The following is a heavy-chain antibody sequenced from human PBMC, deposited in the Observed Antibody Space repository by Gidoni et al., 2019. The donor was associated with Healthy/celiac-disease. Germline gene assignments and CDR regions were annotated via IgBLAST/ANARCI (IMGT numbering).Heavy chain of an antibody. Sequence: QITLKESGPTLVKPTQTLTLTCTFSGFSLSTSGVGVGWIRQPPGKALEWLALIYWDDDKRYSPSLKSRLTIPKDTSKNQVVLTMTNMDPVDTATYYCAHQSPSGDYVYAFDIWGQGTMVTVSS. CDR3: AHQSPSGDYVYAFDI. CDR2: IYWDDDK. D-gene: IGHD4-17*01. J-gene: IGHJ3*02. V-gene: IGHV2-5*02. CDR1: GFSLSTSGVG.